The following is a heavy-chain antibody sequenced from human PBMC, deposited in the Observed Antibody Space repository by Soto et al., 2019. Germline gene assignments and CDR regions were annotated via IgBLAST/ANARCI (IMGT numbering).Heavy chain of an antibody. D-gene: IGHD6-19*01. CDR3: AIFLGIGVADTIRAAALDI. J-gene: IGHJ3*02. CDR2: INPSGGST. V-gene: IGHV1-46*01. CDR1: GYTFTSYY. Sequence: ASVKVSCKASGYTFTSYYMLWVRQAPGQGLEWMGIINPSGGSTSYAQKFQGRVTMTRDTSTGTVYMELSSLRSEDTAVYYCAIFLGIGVADTIRAAALDIWGQGTMVTVSS.